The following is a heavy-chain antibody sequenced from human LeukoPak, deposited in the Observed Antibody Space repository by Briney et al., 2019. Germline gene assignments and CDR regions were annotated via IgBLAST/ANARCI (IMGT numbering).Heavy chain of an antibody. CDR2: IKQDGGEK. Sequence: GGSLRLSCAASVFTFSSYRMSCVRQAPGKGRGWVANIKQDGGEKYYVHSVKGRFTISRDNAKNSLYLQMNSVRDEDTAVYFCARVSPNTVTTLKYFDYWGQGTLVTVSS. V-gene: IGHV3-7*01. CDR3: ARVSPNTVTTLKYFDY. D-gene: IGHD4-17*01. J-gene: IGHJ4*02. CDR1: VFTFSSYR.